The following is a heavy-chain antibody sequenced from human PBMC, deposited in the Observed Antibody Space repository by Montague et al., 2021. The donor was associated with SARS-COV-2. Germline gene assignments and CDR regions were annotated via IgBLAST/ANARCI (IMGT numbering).Heavy chain of an antibody. CDR3: ARPLVRGVPKAFDI. CDR1: GASITRNYY. J-gene: IGHJ3*02. V-gene: IGHV4-39*01. Sequence: SETLSLTCTVSGASITRNYYWGWFSQPPGKGLEWVGNNNYSGTTFINNSLESRVTISVGASKNQFSLNLTSVTAADTAVYYCARPLVRGVPKAFDIWGQGALVIVSS. D-gene: IGHD3-10*01. CDR2: NNYSGTT.